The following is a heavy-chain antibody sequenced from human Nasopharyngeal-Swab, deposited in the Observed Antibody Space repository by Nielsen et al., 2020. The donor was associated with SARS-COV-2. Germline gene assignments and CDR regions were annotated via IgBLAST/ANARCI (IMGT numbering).Heavy chain of an antibody. Sequence: GESLKISCAASGFTFSSYEMNWVRQASGKGLEWVSYISSSGSTIYYADSVKGRFTISRDNAKNSLYLQMNSLRAEDTAVYYCARLNPHYGDYAFDYWGQGTLVTVSS. CDR1: GFTFSSYE. V-gene: IGHV3-48*03. D-gene: IGHD4-17*01. CDR3: ARLNPHYGDYAFDY. J-gene: IGHJ4*02. CDR2: ISSSGSTI.